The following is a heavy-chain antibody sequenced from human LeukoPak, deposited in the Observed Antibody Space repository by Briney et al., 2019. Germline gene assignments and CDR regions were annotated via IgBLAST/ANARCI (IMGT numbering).Heavy chain of an antibody. D-gene: IGHD2-21*02. CDR1: GFTFSSYA. Sequence: PGGSLRLSCAASGFTFSSYAMHWVRQAPGKGLEWVAVISYDGSNKYYADSVKGRFTISRDNSKNTLYLQMNSLRAEDTAVYYCARACGSDCYLGWFDPWGQGTLVTVSS. J-gene: IGHJ5*02. V-gene: IGHV3-30-3*01. CDR3: ARACGSDCYLGWFDP. CDR2: ISYDGSNK.